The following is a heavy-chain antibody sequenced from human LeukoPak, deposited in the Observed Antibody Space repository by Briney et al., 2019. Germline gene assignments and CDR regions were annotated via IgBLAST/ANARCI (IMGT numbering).Heavy chain of an antibody. D-gene: IGHD6-13*01. CDR3: SWRGYPPGIDG. J-gene: IGHJ6*02. CDR1: RFTFNSMW. Sequence: GGSLTLSCSASRFTFNSMWLVWLRQAPGKGLEWVANIIQDGSEKYYVDYVKGRFTISRDNAKDSLYLQMNSLRVEDTAVYDLSWRGYPPGIDGWGQGTTVTVSS. CDR2: IIQDGSEK. V-gene: IGHV3-7*05.